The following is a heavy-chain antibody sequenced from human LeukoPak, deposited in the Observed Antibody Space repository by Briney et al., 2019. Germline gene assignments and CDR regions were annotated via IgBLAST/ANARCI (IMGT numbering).Heavy chain of an antibody. CDR3: ARMDYYTSGTYTYPNFDY. CDR2: XXXDGSET. J-gene: IGHJ4*02. V-gene: IGHV3-7*03. CDR1: GFTFSRYW. Sequence: GGSLRLSCAASGFTFSRYWMSWVRQAPGQGLXXXXXXXXDGSETYYVDSVKGRFTISRDNAKNSLHLQMNSLRAEDAAVFYCARMDYYTSGTYTYPNFDYWGQGTLVTVSS. D-gene: IGHD3-10*01.